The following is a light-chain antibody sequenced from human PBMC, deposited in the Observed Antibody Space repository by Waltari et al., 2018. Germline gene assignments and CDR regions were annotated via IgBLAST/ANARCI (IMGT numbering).Light chain of an antibody. V-gene: IGKV3-20*01. CDR3: QHYVRLPVA. Sequence: EIELTQSPGTLSWSPGARATLSCGASENVRTHLAWYQQKPGQAPRLLIFGASNRAIGIPDRFSGGGSGTDCSLTISRLEPEDVAVYFCQHYVRLPVAFGQGTKVDIK. CDR1: ENVRTH. CDR2: GAS. J-gene: IGKJ1*01.